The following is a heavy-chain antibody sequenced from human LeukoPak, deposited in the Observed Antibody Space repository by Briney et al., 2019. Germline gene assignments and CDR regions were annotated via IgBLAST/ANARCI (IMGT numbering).Heavy chain of an antibody. V-gene: IGHV3-21*01. CDR2: ISSSSSYI. CDR3: ARDADIVVVPAALHLYYYYGMDV. Sequence: GGSLRLSCAASGFTFSSYSMNWVRQAPGKGLEWVSSISSSSSYIYYADSVKGRFTISRDNAKNSLYLLMNSLRAEDTAVYYCARDADIVVVPAALHLYYYYGMDVWGQGTTVTVSS. CDR1: GFTFSSYS. J-gene: IGHJ6*02. D-gene: IGHD2-2*01.